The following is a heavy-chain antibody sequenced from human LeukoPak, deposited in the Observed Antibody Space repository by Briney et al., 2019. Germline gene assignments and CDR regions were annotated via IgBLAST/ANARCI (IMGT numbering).Heavy chain of an antibody. CDR1: GYTFTGYY. CDR2: INPNSGGT. CDR3: ATDLSHSSGYYSPPHAFDI. Sequence: ASVKVSCKASGYTFTGYYMHWVRQAPGQGLEWMGWINPNSGGTNYAQKFQGRVTMTRDTSISTAYMELSRLRSDDTAVYYCATDLSHSSGYYSPPHAFDIWGQGTMVTVFS. D-gene: IGHD3-22*01. J-gene: IGHJ3*02. V-gene: IGHV1-2*02.